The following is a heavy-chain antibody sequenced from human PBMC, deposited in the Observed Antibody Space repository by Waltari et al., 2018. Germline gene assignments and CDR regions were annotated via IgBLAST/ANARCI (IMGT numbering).Heavy chain of an antibody. J-gene: IGHJ4*02. D-gene: IGHD3-22*01. CDR3: ARGRKRITMIVEDYFDY. Sequence: QVQLVQSGAEVKKPGASVKVSCKASGYTFTGYYMHWVRQAPGQGLEWMGWINHNSGGTNYAQKFQGRVTMTRDTSISTAYMELSRLRSDDTAVYYCARGRKRITMIVEDYFDYWGQGTLVTVSS. CDR1: GYTFTGYY. V-gene: IGHV1-2*02. CDR2: INHNSGGT.